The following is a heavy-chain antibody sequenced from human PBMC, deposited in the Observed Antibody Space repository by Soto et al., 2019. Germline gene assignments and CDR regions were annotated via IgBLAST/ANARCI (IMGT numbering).Heavy chain of an antibody. J-gene: IGHJ4*02. V-gene: IGHV4-30-2*01. Sequence: SETLSLTCAVSGGSISSGGYSWNWIRQPPGKGLEWIGYIYHSGSAYYNPSLKSRVTISVDTSKNQFSLKLSSVTAADTAVYYCARGGWELPFDYWGQGTLVTVSS. CDR1: GGSISSGGYS. D-gene: IGHD1-26*01. CDR3: ARGGWELPFDY. CDR2: IYHSGSA.